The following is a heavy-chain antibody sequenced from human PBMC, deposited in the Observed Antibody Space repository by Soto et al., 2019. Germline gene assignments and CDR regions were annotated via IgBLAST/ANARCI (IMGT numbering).Heavy chain of an antibody. V-gene: IGHV4-30-2*01. CDR3: ARGQGIAAAGTYDY. CDR2: IYHSGST. CDR1: GGSISSGGYS. Sequence: LSLTCAVSGGSISSGGYSWSWIRQPPGKGLEWIGYIYHSGSTYYNPSLKSRVTISVDRSKNQFSLKLSSVTAADTAVYYCARGQGIAAAGTYDYWGQGTLVTVSS. J-gene: IGHJ4*02. D-gene: IGHD6-13*01.